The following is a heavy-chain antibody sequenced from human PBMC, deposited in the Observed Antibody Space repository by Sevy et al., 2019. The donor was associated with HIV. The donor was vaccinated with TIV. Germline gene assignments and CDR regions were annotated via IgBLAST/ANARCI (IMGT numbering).Heavy chain of an antibody. CDR2: IRRNSDEPYGGTT. Sequence: GGSLRLSCTASGFTFGDYAMSWFRQAPGKGLEWVAFIRRNSDEPYGGTTEYAASVKGRFTISRDDSKSIAYLQMNSLKTEDTAFYYCTRALATVVTPEYYFDYWGQGTLVTVSS. CDR3: TRALATVVTPEYYFDY. V-gene: IGHV3-49*03. CDR1: GFTFGDYA. D-gene: IGHD4-17*01. J-gene: IGHJ4*02.